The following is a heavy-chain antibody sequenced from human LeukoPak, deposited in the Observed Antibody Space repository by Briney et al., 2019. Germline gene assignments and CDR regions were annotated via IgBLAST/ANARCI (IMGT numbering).Heavy chain of an antibody. V-gene: IGHV3-9*03. CDR1: GFTFDDYA. Sequence: GGSLRLSCAASGFTFDDYAMHWVRQSPGKGLEWVSGISWNSGSIGYADSVKGRFTISRDNAKNSLYLQMNSLRAEDMALYYCAKDSGIQSFDYWGQGTLVTVSS. D-gene: IGHD5-18*01. J-gene: IGHJ4*02. CDR3: AKDSGIQSFDY. CDR2: ISWNSGSI.